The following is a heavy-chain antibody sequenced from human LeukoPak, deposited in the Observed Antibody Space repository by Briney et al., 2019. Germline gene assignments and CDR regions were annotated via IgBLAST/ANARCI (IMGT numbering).Heavy chain of an antibody. CDR1: GFTVSSNF. J-gene: IGHJ5*02. CDR3: ARVQAHNWFDP. Sequence: GGSLRLSCAASGFTVSSNFLTWVRQTPGKGVEWVSVIFSDGTTYYAGYVKGRFTISRDNSKNTLYLQMSSLRAEDTAVYYCARVQAHNWFDPWGQGTLVTVSS. CDR2: IFSDGTT. V-gene: IGHV3-53*01.